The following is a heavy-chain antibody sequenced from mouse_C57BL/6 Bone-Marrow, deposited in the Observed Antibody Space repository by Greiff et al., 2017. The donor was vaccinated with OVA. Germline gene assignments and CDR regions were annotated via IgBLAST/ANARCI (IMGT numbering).Heavy chain of an antibody. Sequence: QVQLQQPGAELVKPGASVKLSCKASGYTFTSYWMHWVKQRPGQGLEWIGMIHPNSGSTNYNEKFKSKATLTVDKSSSTAYMQLSSLTSEDSAVYYCARGDLLWLRRDYFDYWGQGTTLTVSS. J-gene: IGHJ2*01. CDR2: IHPNSGST. CDR1: GYTFTSYW. V-gene: IGHV1-64*01. D-gene: IGHD2-2*01. CDR3: ARGDLLWLRRDYFDY.